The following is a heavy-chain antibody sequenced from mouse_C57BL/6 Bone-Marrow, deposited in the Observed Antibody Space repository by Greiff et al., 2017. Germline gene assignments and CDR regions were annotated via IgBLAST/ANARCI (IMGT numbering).Heavy chain of an antibody. CDR3: AREGLEPWFAY. J-gene: IGHJ3*01. V-gene: IGHV1-50*01. CDR1: GYTFTSYW. Sequence: VQLQQPGAELVKPGASVKLSCKASGYTFTSYWMQWVKQRPGQGLEWIGEIDPSDSYTTYNQKFKGKATLTVATSASTAYRRLSSLASEDSSCEYGAREGLEPWFAYWGQGTLVTVSA. CDR2: IDPSDSYT.